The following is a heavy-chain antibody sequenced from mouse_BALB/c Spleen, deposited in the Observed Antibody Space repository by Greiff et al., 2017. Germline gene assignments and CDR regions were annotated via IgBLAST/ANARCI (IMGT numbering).Heavy chain of an antibody. CDR1: GYTFTSYW. V-gene: IGHV1-69*02. CDR2: IDPSDSET. Sequence: QVQLQQPGAELVKPGAPVKLSCKASGYTFTSYWMNWVKQRPGRGLEWIGRIDPSDSETHYNQKFKDKATLTVDKSSSTAYIQLSSLTSEDSAVYYCATYRYDRFAYWGQGTLVTVSA. D-gene: IGHD2-14*01. CDR3: ATYRYDRFAY. J-gene: IGHJ3*01.